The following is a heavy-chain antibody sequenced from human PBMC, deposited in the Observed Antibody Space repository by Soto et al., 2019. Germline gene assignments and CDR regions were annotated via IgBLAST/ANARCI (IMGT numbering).Heavy chain of an antibody. D-gene: IGHD5-18*01. J-gene: IGHJ4*02. CDR2: IIPIFGTA. CDR1: GGTFSSYD. V-gene: IGHV1-69*01. CDR3: ASLLVDTAMAPGSDY. Sequence: QVQLVQSGAEVKKPGSSVKVSCKASGGTFSSYDISWVRQAPGQGLEWMGGIIPIFGTANYAQKLQGRVTITADESTSTYYMVRSSLRSEDTAVYYWASLLVDTAMAPGSDYWGQGTLVTVSS.